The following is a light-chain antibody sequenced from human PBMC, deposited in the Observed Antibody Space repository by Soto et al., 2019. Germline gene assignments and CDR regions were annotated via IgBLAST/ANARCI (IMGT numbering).Light chain of an antibody. CDR3: SSSATSRIVI. CDR1: SSDVGGHNY. J-gene: IGLJ2*01. V-gene: IGLV2-14*03. CDR2: EVS. Sequence: QSALTQPASVSGSPGESITMSCTGTSSDVGGHNYVSWYQQHPGKAPRFLIFEVSNRPSGVSYRCSGSKSGSTAFLTISGLHIEDEDDYYCSSSATSRIVIFGGGTKLTVL.